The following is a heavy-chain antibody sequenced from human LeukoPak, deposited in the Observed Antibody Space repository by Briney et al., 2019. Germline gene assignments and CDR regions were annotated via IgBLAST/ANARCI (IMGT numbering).Heavy chain of an antibody. CDR2: INHSGST. CDR3: ARDGGGEMADAFDI. CDR1: GGSFSGYY. V-gene: IGHV4-34*01. Sequence: SETLSLTCAVYGGSFSGYYWSWIRQPPGKGLEWIGEINHSGSTNYNPSLKSRVTISVDTSKNQFSLKLSSVTAADTAVYYCARDGGGEMADAFDIWGQGTMVTVSS. J-gene: IGHJ3*02. D-gene: IGHD5-24*01.